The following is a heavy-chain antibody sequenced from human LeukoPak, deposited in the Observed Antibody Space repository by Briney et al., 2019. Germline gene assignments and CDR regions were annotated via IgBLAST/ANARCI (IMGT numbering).Heavy chain of an antibody. V-gene: IGHV5-51*01. D-gene: IGHD6-19*01. Sequence: GESLKTSSKGPGSRFSTYWIGWVRQLPGKGLEWMAIIYPANSDTSYSPSFQGQATLSADNSINTSYLQWSSLEASDTAMYYWATHEYHTGGWPVGGGYWGQGTVVTVSS. CDR3: ATHEYHTGGWPVGGGY. CDR1: GSRFSTYW. CDR2: IYPANSDT. J-gene: IGHJ4*02.